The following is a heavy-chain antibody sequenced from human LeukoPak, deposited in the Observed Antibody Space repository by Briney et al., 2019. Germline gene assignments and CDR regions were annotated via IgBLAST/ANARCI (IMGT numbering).Heavy chain of an antibody. CDR3: ARAPAGCITMIVVVNKTKGAFDI. D-gene: IGHD3-22*01. V-gene: IGHV4-34*01. CDR1: GGSFSGYY. Sequence: PSETLSLTCAVYGGSFSGYYWSWIRQPPGKGLEWIGEINHSGSTNYNPSLKSRVTISVDTSKNQFSLKLSSVTAADTAVYYCARAPAGCITMIVVVNKTKGAFDIWGQGTMVTVSS. J-gene: IGHJ3*02. CDR2: INHSGST.